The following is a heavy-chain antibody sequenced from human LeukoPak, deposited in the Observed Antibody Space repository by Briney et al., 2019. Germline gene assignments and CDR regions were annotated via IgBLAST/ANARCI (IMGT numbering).Heavy chain of an antibody. Sequence: GGSLRLSCAASGFTVSSNYMSWVRQAPGKGLEWVSVICSGGSTCYADSVKGRFTISRDNSKNTLYLQMNSLRVEDTAVYYCARSVYCSSTSCYHLDVWGQGTTVTVSS. CDR2: ICSGGST. CDR1: GFTVSSNY. D-gene: IGHD2-2*01. J-gene: IGHJ6*02. CDR3: ARSVYCSSTSCYHLDV. V-gene: IGHV3-53*01.